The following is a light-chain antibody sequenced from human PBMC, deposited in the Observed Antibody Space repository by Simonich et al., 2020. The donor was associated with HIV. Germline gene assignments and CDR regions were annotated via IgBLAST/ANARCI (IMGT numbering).Light chain of an antibody. CDR1: QSVSIRY. V-gene: IGKV3-20*01. CDR2: STS. Sequence: EIVLTQSPGTLSLSPGERAPLSCRAGQSVSIRYFAWYQQKPGQAPRLLIYSTSSRATCIPDRFSGSGSGTDFTLTISRLEPEDFAVYYCQQYGSSPTFGQGTKVEIK. CDR3: QQYGSSPT. J-gene: IGKJ1*01.